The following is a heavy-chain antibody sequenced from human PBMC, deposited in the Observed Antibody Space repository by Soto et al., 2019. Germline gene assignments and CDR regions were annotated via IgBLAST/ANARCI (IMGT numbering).Heavy chain of an antibody. J-gene: IGHJ4*02. Sequence: QERLVQSGAEVRKPGSSVKVSCKVTGGTSTRYAINWVRQAPGQGLEWMGGIVPMFGTSKYAQKFQGRVTNTADTSTNIAYMELTSLRSEDKAVYYCNRGSEYDFWSGYLWGQGTLVSVSS. V-gene: IGHV1-69*06. CDR1: GGTSTRYA. CDR3: NRGSEYDFWSGYL. CDR2: IVPMFGTS. D-gene: IGHD3-3*01.